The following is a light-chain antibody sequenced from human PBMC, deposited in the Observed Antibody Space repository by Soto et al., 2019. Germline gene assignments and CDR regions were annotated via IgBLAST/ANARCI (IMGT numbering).Light chain of an antibody. CDR2: DVS. CDR3: CSYEGSFYV. J-gene: IGLJ1*01. CDR1: SSDVGGYNY. Sequence: QSALTQPRSVSGSPGQSVTISCTGTSSDVGGYNYVSWYQQHPGKAPKLMIYDVSKRPSGVPDRFSGSKSGTTASLTISGVQVEDEADYYCCSYEGSFYVFGTGTKVPV. V-gene: IGLV2-11*01.